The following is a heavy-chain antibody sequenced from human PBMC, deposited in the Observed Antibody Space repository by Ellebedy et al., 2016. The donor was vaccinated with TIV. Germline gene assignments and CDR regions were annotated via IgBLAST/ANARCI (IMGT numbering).Heavy chain of an antibody. CDR1: GFTINFKYYR. V-gene: IGHV3-7*01. CDR3: ARDYLDLSRGAGIDY. CDR2: INRDGTEQ. D-gene: IGHD3-10*01. J-gene: IGHJ4*02. Sequence: GGSLRLXXAASGFTINFKYYRMSWVRQAPGKGLEWVAMINRDGTEQFYVDSVKGRFTMSRDNAVNSVYLQMNSLRVEDTAIYYCARDYLDLSRGAGIDYWGQGSLVLVSS.